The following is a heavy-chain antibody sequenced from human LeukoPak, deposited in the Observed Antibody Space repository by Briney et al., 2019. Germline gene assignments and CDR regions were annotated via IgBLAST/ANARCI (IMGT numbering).Heavy chain of an antibody. CDR1: GFTFSDYY. CDR3: ASGTSRVLWLGGFASNDY. V-gene: IGHV3-11*04. Sequence: GGSLRLSCAASGFTFSDYYMSWIRQAPGKGLEWVSYISSSGSTIYYADSVKGRFTISRDNAKNSLYLQMNSLRAEDTAVYYCASGTSRVLWLGGFASNDYWGQGTLVTVSS. CDR2: ISSSGSTI. J-gene: IGHJ4*02. D-gene: IGHD3-10*01.